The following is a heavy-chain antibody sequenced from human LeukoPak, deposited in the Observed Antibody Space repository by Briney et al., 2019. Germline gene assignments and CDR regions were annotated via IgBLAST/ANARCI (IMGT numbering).Heavy chain of an antibody. V-gene: IGHV1-58*02. CDR3: AADRGWDYGSGSGFDI. CDR1: GFTFTSSA. Sequence: SVKVSCKASGFTFTSSAMQWVRQARGQRLEWIGWIVVGSGNTNYAQKFQERVTITGDMSTSTAYMELSSLRSEDTAVYYCAADRGWDYGSGSGFDIWGQGTMVTVSS. J-gene: IGHJ3*02. D-gene: IGHD3-10*01. CDR2: IVVGSGNT.